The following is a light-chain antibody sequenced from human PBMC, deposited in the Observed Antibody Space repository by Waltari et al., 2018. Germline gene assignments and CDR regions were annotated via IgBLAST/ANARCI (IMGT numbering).Light chain of an antibody. V-gene: IGKV3-11*01. J-gene: IGKJ4*01. CDR3: QQSSQRPLT. CDR2: DAS. Sequence: EIVLTQSPATLSLSPGDSATLPCRASQRLWNYLGWYQQKLGQAPRLLIYDASNSATGVPARFSGSGSGTDFTLTISSLEPEDFAVYYCQQSSQRPLTFGGGTKVEIK. CDR1: QRLWNY.